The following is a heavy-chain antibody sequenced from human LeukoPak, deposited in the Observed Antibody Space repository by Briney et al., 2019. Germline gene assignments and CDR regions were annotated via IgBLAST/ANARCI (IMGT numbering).Heavy chain of an antibody. CDR3: ASDRDYYDSSGNTQYYMDV. CDR1: GGSISSYY. V-gene: IGHV4-4*07. Sequence: SETLSLICTVSGGSISSYYWSWIRQPAGKGLEWIGRIYTSGSTNYNPSLKSRVTISVDKSKNQFSLKLSSVTAADTAVYYCASDRDYYDSSGNTQYYMDVWGKGTTVTVSS. J-gene: IGHJ6*03. D-gene: IGHD3-22*01. CDR2: IYTSGST.